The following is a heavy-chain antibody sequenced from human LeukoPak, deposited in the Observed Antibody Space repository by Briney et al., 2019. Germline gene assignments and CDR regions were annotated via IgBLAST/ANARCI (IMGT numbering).Heavy chain of an antibody. D-gene: IGHD6-13*01. CDR2: IYYSGST. J-gene: IGHJ2*01. CDR1: GGSIRSYY. CDR3: ARVYYSSSYDYWYFDL. V-gene: IGHV4-59*01. Sequence: TSETLSLTCTVSGGSIRSYYSSWIRQPPGKGLEWIGYIYYSGSTNYNPSLKSRVTISVDTSKNQFSLKLSSVTAADTAVYYCARVYYSSSYDYWYFDLWGRGTLVTVSS.